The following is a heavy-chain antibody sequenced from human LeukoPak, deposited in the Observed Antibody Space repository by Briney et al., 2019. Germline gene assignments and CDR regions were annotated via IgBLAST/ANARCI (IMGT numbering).Heavy chain of an antibody. Sequence: ASVKVSCKASGYTFTSYGISWVRQAPGQGLEWMGWISAYNGNTNYAQKLQGRVTMTTDTSTSTAYMELRSLRSDDTAVYYCARSRTRLAYSGSYRYFDYWGQGTLVTVSS. CDR1: GYTFTSYG. V-gene: IGHV1-18*01. CDR2: ISAYNGNT. J-gene: IGHJ4*02. D-gene: IGHD1-26*01. CDR3: ARSRTRLAYSGSYRYFDY.